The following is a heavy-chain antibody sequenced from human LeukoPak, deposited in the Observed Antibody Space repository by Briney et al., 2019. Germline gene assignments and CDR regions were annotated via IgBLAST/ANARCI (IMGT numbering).Heavy chain of an antibody. J-gene: IGHJ6*02. D-gene: IGHD5-12*01. CDR2: IYYTGST. CDR3: AGDSPATSLFYYGMDV. CDR1: GGSISSYY. Sequence: SETLSLTCTVSGGSISSYYWSWIRQPPGKGLEWIGYIYYTGSTNYNPSLKSRVTISVDTSKNQFSLKLSSVTAADTAVYYCAGDSPATSLFYYGMDVWGHGTTVTVSS. V-gene: IGHV4-59*01.